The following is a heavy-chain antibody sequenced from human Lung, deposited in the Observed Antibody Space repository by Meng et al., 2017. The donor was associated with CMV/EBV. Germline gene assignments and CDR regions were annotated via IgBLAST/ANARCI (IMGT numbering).Heavy chain of an antibody. V-gene: IGHV2-5*02. J-gene: IGHJ5*02. CDR2: IYWDDDK. CDR3: ARRHLWPEEWVGLVDP. CDR1: GFSLTTNGVG. Sequence: QITLKESGPTLVKPTQTLTLTCTFSGFSLTTNGVGVGGIRQPPGKALEGLALIYWDDDKRYNPSLDHRLTITKDTSKNQVVLTMTNVDPEDTATYYCARRHLWPEEWVGLVDPWGQGTLVTVSS. D-gene: IGHD3-10*01.